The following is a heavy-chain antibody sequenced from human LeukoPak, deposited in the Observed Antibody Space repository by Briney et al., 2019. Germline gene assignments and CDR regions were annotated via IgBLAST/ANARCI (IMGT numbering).Heavy chain of an antibody. D-gene: IGHD3-9*01. CDR3: ARDLGDDYDILTGYYDY. CDR1: GFTFSSYW. Sequence: GGSLRLSCAASGFTFSSYWMSWVRQAPGKGLEWVANIKQDGSEKYYVDSVKGRFTISRDSAKNSLYLQMNSLRAEDTAVYYCARDLGDDYDILTGYYDYWGQGTLVTVSS. J-gene: IGHJ4*02. V-gene: IGHV3-7*01. CDR2: IKQDGSEK.